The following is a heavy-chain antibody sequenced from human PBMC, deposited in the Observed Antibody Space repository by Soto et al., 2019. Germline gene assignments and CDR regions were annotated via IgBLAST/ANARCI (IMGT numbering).Heavy chain of an antibody. Sequence: QVQLVESGGGVVQPGRSLRLSCAASGFTFNSYGMHWVRQAPGKGLEWVAVISYDGGNIYYADSVEGRFTISRDNSKHTLYLQMNSLRTEDTAVYYCANDPAAARNFAEYFHHWGQGTLVTVSS. D-gene: IGHD6-13*01. CDR3: ANDPAAARNFAEYFHH. CDR2: ISYDGGNI. J-gene: IGHJ1*01. CDR1: GFTFNSYG. V-gene: IGHV3-30*18.